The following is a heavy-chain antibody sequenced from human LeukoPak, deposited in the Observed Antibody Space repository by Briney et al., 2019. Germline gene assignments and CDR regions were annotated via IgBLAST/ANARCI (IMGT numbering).Heavy chain of an antibody. D-gene: IGHD4-17*01. CDR2: IDPSDSYT. V-gene: IGHV5-10-1*01. J-gene: IGHJ5*02. Sequence: GESLKISCKGSGYSFTSYWISWVRQMPGKGLEWMGRIDPSDSYTNYSPSFQGHVTISADKSISTAYLQWSSLKASDTAMYYCAKSSTVTNWFYPWGQGTLVTVSS. CDR1: GYSFTSYW. CDR3: AKSSTVTNWFYP.